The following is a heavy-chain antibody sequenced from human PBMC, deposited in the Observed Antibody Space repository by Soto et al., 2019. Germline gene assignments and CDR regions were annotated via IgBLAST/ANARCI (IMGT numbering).Heavy chain of an antibody. V-gene: IGHV4-30-4*01. CDR3: ARKLGYCISTSCYTTSPTFDP. D-gene: IGHD2-2*01. CDR2: IYYSGST. J-gene: IGHJ5*02. CDR1: GGSISSGDYY. Sequence: PSETLSLTCTVSGGSISSGDYYWSWIRQPPGKGLEWIGYIYYSGSTYYNPSLKSRVTISVDTSKNQFSLKLSSVTAADTAVYYCARKLGYCISTSCYTTSPTFDPWGQGTLVTVSS.